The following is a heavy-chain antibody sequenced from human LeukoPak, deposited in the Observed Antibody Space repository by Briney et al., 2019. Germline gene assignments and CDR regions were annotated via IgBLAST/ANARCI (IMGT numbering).Heavy chain of an antibody. J-gene: IGHJ4*02. CDR3: AKWAQHFDY. CDR1: GFTFSSYG. V-gene: IGHV3-30*18. CDR2: ISYDGSNK. D-gene: IGHD6-13*01. Sequence: GGSLRLSCAASGFTFSSYGMHWVRQAPGKGLEWVAVISYDGSNKYYADSVKGRFTISRDNSKNTLYLQMNSLRAEDTAVYYCAKWAQHFDYGGQGTLVTVSS.